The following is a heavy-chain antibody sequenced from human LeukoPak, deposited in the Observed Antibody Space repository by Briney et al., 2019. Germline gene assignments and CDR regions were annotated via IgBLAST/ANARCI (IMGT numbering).Heavy chain of an antibody. J-gene: IGHJ4*02. CDR2: INPKSGGT. V-gene: IGHV1-2*06. D-gene: IGHD1-26*01. Sequence: ASVKVPCKASGYTFIDYYIHWVRQAPGQGLEWMGRINPKSGGTNHAQKFQGRVTMTRDTSISTAYMELSSLRSDDTAVYFCARETYNGRYYYFDYWGQGTLVTVSS. CDR1: GYTFIDYY. CDR3: ARETYNGRYYYFDY.